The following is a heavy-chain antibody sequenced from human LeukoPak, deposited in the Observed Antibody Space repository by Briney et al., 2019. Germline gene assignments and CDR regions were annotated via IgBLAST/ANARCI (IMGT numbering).Heavy chain of an antibody. CDR2: IYPGASDT. Sequence: GESLKISCKGSGYSFIIYWIAWVRQMPGKGLEWMGIIYPGASDTRYSPSSQGQVTISADESISTAYLQWSSLKASDTAMYYCARGGDFFGSGSPFDYWGQGTLVTVSS. CDR1: GYSFIIYW. J-gene: IGHJ4*02. V-gene: IGHV5-51*01. CDR3: ARGGDFFGSGSPFDY. D-gene: IGHD3-10*01.